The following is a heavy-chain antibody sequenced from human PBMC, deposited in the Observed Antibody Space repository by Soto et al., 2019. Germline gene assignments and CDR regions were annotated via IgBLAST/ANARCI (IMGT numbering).Heavy chain of an antibody. V-gene: IGHV3-23*01. CDR1: GFTFSSSP. Sequence: GGSLRLSCAASGFTFSSSPMSWVRQAPGKGLEWVATISDNGRDKYYADSVKGRFSISRDNSKNTLYLQMNSLRAEDTAVYYCARDRLVIAAAGPGYYFDYWGQGTLVTVSS. CDR3: ARDRLVIAAAGPGYYFDY. J-gene: IGHJ4*02. D-gene: IGHD6-13*01. CDR2: ISDNGRDK.